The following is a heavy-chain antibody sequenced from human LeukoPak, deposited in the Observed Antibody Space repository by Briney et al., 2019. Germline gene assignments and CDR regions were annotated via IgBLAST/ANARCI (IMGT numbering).Heavy chain of an antibody. CDR3: ARDRSSGYYYHP. V-gene: IGHV4-4*07. CDR1: GGSISSYY. J-gene: IGHJ5*02. Sequence: SETLSLTCTISGGSISSYYWTWIRQPAGKGLEWIGRIYSSGSTNYSPSLKSRVTMSVDTSKHQFSLKLSSVTAADTAVYYCARDRSSGYYYHPWGQGTLVTVSS. CDR2: IYSSGST. D-gene: IGHD3-22*01.